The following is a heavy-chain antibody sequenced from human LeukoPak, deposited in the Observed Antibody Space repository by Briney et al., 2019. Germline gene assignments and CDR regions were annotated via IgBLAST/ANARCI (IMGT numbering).Heavy chain of an antibody. J-gene: IGHJ6*04. V-gene: IGHV3-48*03. CDR1: GFTFSSYE. Sequence: GGSLRLSCAASGFTFSSYEMHWVRQAPGKGLEWVSYISSSGSTIYYADSVKGRFTISRDNAKNSLYLQMNSLRAEDTAVYYCTRGFGELLWPNYYYYGMDVWGKGTTVTVSS. CDR2: ISSSGSTI. D-gene: IGHD3-10*01. CDR3: TRGFGELLWPNYYYYGMDV.